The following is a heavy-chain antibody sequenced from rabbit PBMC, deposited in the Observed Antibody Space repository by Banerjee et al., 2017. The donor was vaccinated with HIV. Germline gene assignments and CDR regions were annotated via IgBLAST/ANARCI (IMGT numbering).Heavy chain of an antibody. CDR3: ARRDHHYGHADL. CDR2: IAGDSSGST. J-gene: IGHJ3*01. Sequence: QQLVESGGGLVKPGASLTLTCTASGFSFSSGGDMCWVRQAPGKGLEWIACIAGDSSGSTWYASWAKGRFTISKTSSTTVTLQMTSLTAADTATYFCARRDHHYGHADLWGQGTLVTVS. CDR1: GFSFSSGGD. D-gene: IGHD6-1*01. V-gene: IGHV1S40*01.